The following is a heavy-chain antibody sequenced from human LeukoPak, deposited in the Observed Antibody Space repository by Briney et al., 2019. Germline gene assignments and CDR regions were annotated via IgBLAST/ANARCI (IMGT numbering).Heavy chain of an antibody. CDR1: GGSISSGSYY. CDR3: ARNQYSSSTYYYYYYMDV. Sequence: PSETLSLTCTVSGGSISSGSYYWSWIRQPAGKGLEWIGRIYTSGSTNYNPSLKSRVTISVDTSKKQFSLKLSSVTAADTAVYYCARNQYSSSTYYYYYYMDVWGKGTTVTVSS. V-gene: IGHV4-61*02. D-gene: IGHD6-6*01. CDR2: IYTSGST. J-gene: IGHJ6*03.